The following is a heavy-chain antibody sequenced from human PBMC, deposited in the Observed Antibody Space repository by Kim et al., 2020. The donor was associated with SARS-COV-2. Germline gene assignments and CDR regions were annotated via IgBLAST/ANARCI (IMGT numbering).Heavy chain of an antibody. D-gene: IGHD3-22*01. J-gene: IGHJ5*02. CDR1: GYTFTSYY. CDR3: ARDPASYYDSSGPNNWFDP. Sequence: ASVKVSCKASGYTFTSYYMHWVRQAPGQGLEWMGIINPSGGSTSYAQKFQGRVTMTRDTSTSTVYMELSSLRSEDTAVYYCARDPASYYDSSGPNNWFDPWGQGTLVTVSS. CDR2: INPSGGST. V-gene: IGHV1-46*01.